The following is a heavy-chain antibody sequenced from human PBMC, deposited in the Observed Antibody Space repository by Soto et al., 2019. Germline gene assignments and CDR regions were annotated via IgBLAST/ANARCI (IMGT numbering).Heavy chain of an antibody. J-gene: IGHJ4*02. CDR1: GFTFSSYA. CDR2: ISGSGGST. CDR3: AKWAYYDILTGYSYYFDY. V-gene: IGHV3-23*01. Sequence: GSLRLSCAASGFTFSSYAMSWVRQAPGKGLEWVSAISGSGGSTYYADSVKGRFTISRDNSKNTLYLQMNSLRAEDTAVYYCAKWAYYDILTGYSYYFDYWGQGTLVTVSS. D-gene: IGHD3-9*01.